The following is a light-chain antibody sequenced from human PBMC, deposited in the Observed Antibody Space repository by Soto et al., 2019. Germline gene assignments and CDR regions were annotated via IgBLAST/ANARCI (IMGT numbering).Light chain of an antibody. V-gene: IGKV3-20*01. CDR3: QHYNSYSEA. CDR2: GAS. Sequence: EIMLTQSPGTLSLSPGERATLSCRASQSVSSSCLAWYQQKPGQAPRLLIYGASSRATGIPDRFSGSGSGTDFTLTISSLQPDDFATYYCQHYNSYSEAFGQGTKVDIK. CDR1: QSVSSSC. J-gene: IGKJ1*01.